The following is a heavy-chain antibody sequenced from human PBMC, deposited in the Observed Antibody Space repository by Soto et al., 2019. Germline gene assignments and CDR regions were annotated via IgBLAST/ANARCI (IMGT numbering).Heavy chain of an antibody. CDR2: IGTSGSYI. CDR1: GLLFSRYS. D-gene: IGHD1-26*01. Sequence: PGGSLRLSCAVSGLLFSRYSMNWVRQAPGKGLEWVSSIGTSGSYIYDTDSVKGRFTISRDNTKDSLYLQMNSLRAEDTAIYYCARGSAFIGLDYWGQGTPVTVSS. J-gene: IGHJ4*02. V-gene: IGHV3-21*01. CDR3: ARGSAFIGLDY.